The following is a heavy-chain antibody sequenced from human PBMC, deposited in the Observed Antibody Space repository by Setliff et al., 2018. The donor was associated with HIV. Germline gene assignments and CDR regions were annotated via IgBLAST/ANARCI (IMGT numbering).Heavy chain of an antibody. J-gene: IGHJ4*02. D-gene: IGHD3-10*01. CDR1: GFTVSSNE. V-gene: IGHV3-66*01. CDR3: ARARTGVTMVRGAMSF. CDR2: ISGGST. Sequence: GGSLRLSCAASGFTVSSNEMSWVRQAPGKGLEWVSSISGGSTYYADSRKGRFTISRDNSKNTLYLQMNSLRAEDTAVYYCARARTGVTMVRGAMSFWGQGTLFTVSS.